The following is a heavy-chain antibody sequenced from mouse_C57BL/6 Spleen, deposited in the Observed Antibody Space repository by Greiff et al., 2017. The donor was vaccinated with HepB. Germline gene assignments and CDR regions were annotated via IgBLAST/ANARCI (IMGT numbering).Heavy chain of an antibody. D-gene: IGHD1-1*01. J-gene: IGHJ2*01. V-gene: IGHV5-17*01. CDR3: ARQDYGSLYFDY. CDR2: ISSGSSTI. CDR1: GFTFSDYG. Sequence: EVKLMESGGGLVKPGGSLKLSCAASGFTFSDYGIHWVRQAPEKGLEWVAYISSGSSTIYYADTVKGRFTISRDNAKNTLFLQMTSLRSEDTAMYYCARQDYGSLYFDYWGQGTTLTVSS.